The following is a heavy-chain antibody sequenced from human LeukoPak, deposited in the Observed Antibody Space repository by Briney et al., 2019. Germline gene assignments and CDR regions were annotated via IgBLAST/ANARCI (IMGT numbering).Heavy chain of an antibody. D-gene: IGHD3-22*01. J-gene: IGHJ4*02. CDR2: IYYSGRT. CDR1: GGSISSSSYY. CDR3: ARDSDSSGYYFDY. V-gene: IGHV4-39*07. Sequence: TSETLSLTCTVSGGSISSSSYYWGWIRQPPGKGLEWIGSIYYSGRTYYNPSLKSRVTISVDTSKNQFSLKLSSVTAADTAVYYCARDSDSSGYYFDYWGQGTLVTVSS.